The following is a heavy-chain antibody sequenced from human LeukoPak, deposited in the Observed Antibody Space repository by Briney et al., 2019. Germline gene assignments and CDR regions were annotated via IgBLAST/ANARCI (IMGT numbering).Heavy chain of an antibody. J-gene: IGHJ5*02. D-gene: IGHD3-9*01. V-gene: IGHV4-30-4*08. CDR3: ASRYDILTGIINYWFDP. Sequence: PSETLSLTCTVSGGSISSGDYYWSWIRRPPGKGLEWIGYIYYSGSAYYNPSLKSRVTISVDTSKNQFSLKLSSVTAADTAVYYCASRYDILTGIINYWFDPWGQGTLVTVSS. CDR2: IYYSGSA. CDR1: GGSISSGDYY.